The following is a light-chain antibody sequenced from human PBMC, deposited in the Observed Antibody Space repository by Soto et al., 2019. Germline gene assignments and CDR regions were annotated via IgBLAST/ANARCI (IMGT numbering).Light chain of an antibody. CDR1: SSDVGSYNL. Sequence: QSALTQPASVSGSPGQSITISCTGTSSDVGSYNLVSWYQQHPGKAPKLLIYEVTKRPSGVSNRLSGSKSGNTASLTVSGLQAEDEADYYCCSHAGSYTWVFGGGTKLTVL. CDR2: EVT. V-gene: IGLV2-23*02. CDR3: CSHAGSYTWV. J-gene: IGLJ3*02.